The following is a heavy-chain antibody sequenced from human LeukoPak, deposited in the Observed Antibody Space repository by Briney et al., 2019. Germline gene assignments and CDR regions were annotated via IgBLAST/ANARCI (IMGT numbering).Heavy chain of an antibody. D-gene: IGHD2-15*01. J-gene: IGHJ4*02. CDR1: GYTFTSYY. CDR3: ARTSEGSSDY. Sequence: ASVKVSCKASGYTFTSYYMHWVRQAPGQGLEWMGIINPSGGSTSYAQKFQGRVTMTRDTSISTAYMELSRLRSDDTAVYYCARTSEGSSDYWGQGTLVTVSS. V-gene: IGHV1-46*01. CDR2: INPSGGST.